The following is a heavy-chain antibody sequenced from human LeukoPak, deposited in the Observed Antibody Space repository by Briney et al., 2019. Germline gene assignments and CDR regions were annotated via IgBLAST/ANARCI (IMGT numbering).Heavy chain of an antibody. V-gene: IGHV1-2*02. CDR1: GYTFTGYY. D-gene: IGHD4-17*01. CDR3: ARDAGPTVTKTGFFDP. Sequence: ASVKVSCKASGYTFTGYYMHWVRQAPGQGLEWMGWINPNSGGTNYAQKFQGRVTMTRDTSISTAYMELSRLRSDDTAVYYCARDAGPTVTKTGFFDPWGQGTLVTVSS. CDR2: INPNSGGT. J-gene: IGHJ5*02.